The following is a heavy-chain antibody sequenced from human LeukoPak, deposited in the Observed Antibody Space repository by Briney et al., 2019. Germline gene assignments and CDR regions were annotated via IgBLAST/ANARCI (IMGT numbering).Heavy chain of an antibody. J-gene: IGHJ4*02. CDR2: ISGSGEST. V-gene: IGHV3-23*01. Sequence: PGGTLRLSCVASGFTFSSHGMSWVRQAPGKGREWVAGISGSGESTFYADSVTGRFTISRDDSKNTVSLQMNSLRTEDTAIYDCAKDMIVFGVVIMMGPLFDNWGQGTPVTVSS. CDR3: AKDMIVFGVVIMMGPLFDN. D-gene: IGHD3-16*02. CDR1: GFTFSSHG.